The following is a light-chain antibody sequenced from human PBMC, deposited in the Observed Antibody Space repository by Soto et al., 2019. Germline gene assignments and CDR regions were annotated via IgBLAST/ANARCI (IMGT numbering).Light chain of an antibody. CDR1: SIDIGTYNY. CDR2: EVS. CDR3: SSYTSSTNYV. Sequence: HSVLTQPASVSGSPGQSTTISCTGTSIDIGTYNYVSWYQQHPGKAPKLIIYEVSNRPSGVSNRFSGSKSGNTASLTISGLQAEDEADYYCSSYTSSTNYVFGTGTKVTVL. V-gene: IGLV2-14*01. J-gene: IGLJ1*01.